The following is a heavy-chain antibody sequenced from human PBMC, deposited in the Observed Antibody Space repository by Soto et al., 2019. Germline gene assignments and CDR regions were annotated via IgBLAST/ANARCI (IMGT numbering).Heavy chain of an antibody. CDR3: SRRLKLGADYYGMDV. Sequence: SETLSLTCTVSGGSISSSAYYWGWIRQPPGKGLEWIGSIYYSGSTYYNPSLKSRVTMSVDTSKNQFSLKLTSVTAADTAVYYCSRRLKLGADYYGMDVWGKGTTVTVSS. CDR2: IYYSGST. D-gene: IGHD1-26*01. V-gene: IGHV4-39*01. CDR1: GGSISSSAYY. J-gene: IGHJ6*04.